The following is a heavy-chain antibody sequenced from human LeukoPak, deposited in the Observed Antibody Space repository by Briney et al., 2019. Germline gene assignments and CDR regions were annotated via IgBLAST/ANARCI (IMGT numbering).Heavy chain of an antibody. CDR3: ARTIQLERRSWFDP. Sequence: ASVKVSCKASGYTFTSYGISWVRQAPGQGLEWMGWISAYNGNTNYAQKLQGRVTTTTDTSTSTAYMELRSLRSDDTAVYYCARTIQLERRSWFDPWGQGTLVTVPS. V-gene: IGHV1-18*01. CDR2: ISAYNGNT. J-gene: IGHJ5*02. D-gene: IGHD1-1*01. CDR1: GYTFTSYG.